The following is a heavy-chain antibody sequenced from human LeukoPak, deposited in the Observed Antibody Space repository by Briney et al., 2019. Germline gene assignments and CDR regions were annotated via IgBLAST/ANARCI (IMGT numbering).Heavy chain of an antibody. CDR3: ARERDSRGY. J-gene: IGHJ4*02. V-gene: IGHV3-66*01. D-gene: IGHD3-22*01. CDR1: GFNVNSNY. Sequence: GGSLRLSCAASGFNVNSNYMTWVRQAPGKGLEWVSVIYSGGGTYYADSVKGRFTISRDNSKNTLYLQMNSLRAEDTAVYYCARERDSRGYWGQGTLVTVSS. CDR2: IYSGGGT.